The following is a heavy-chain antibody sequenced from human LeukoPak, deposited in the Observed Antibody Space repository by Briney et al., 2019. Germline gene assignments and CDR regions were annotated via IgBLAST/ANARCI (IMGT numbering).Heavy chain of an antibody. CDR2: IRSKANNYAT. CDR3: TRPSSTTGTTFWFDP. D-gene: IGHD1-1*01. V-gene: IGHV3-73*01. CDR1: GFIFSGSA. Sequence: GGSLKLSCAASGFIFSGSAMHWVRQASGEGLEWVGRIRSKANNYATAYAASVKGRFSISRDDSKNTAYLQMNSLKTEDTAVYYCTRPSSTTGTTFWFDPWGQGTLVTVSS. J-gene: IGHJ5*02.